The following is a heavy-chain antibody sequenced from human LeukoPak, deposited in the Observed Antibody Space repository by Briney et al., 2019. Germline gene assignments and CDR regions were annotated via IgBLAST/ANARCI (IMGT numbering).Heavy chain of an antibody. V-gene: IGHV3-23*01. CDR3: ARIRLVRGNDY. CDR2: ISGSGAST. D-gene: IGHD3-10*01. CDR1: GFTFNSYA. J-gene: IGHJ4*02. Sequence: GGSLRLSCAASGFTFNSYAMSWVRQAPGKGLEGVSAISGSGASTYYADSVKGRFTIYRDNSKNTLYLQMNSLRAEDTAVYYCARIRLVRGNDYWGQGTLVTVSS.